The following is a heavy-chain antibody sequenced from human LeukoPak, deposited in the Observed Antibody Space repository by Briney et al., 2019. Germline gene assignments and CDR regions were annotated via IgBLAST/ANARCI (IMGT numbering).Heavy chain of an antibody. J-gene: IGHJ4*02. Sequence: PGGSLRLSCAASGFTFSGSAMHWVRQASGKGLEWVGRIRSKANSYATAYAASVKGRFTIARDDSKNTAYLQMNSLKTEDTAVYYCTRLPERAATPFDYWGQGTLVTVSS. D-gene: IGHD2-15*01. CDR1: GFTFSGSA. CDR2: IRSKANSYAT. V-gene: IGHV3-73*01. CDR3: TRLPERAATPFDY.